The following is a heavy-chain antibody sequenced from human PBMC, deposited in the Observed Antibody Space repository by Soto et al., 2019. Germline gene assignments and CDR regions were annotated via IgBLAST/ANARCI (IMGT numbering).Heavy chain of an antibody. CDR1: GFTFSSYW. CDR2: IKQDGSEK. D-gene: IGHD2-15*01. V-gene: IGHV3-7*01. Sequence: GGSLRLSCAASGFTFSSYWMSWVRQAPGKGLEWVANIKQDGSEKYYVDSVKGRFTISRDNAKNSLYLQMNSLRAEDTAVYYCARDQCSGGSCYSGAFDIWGQGTMVTVSS. J-gene: IGHJ3*02. CDR3: ARDQCSGGSCYSGAFDI.